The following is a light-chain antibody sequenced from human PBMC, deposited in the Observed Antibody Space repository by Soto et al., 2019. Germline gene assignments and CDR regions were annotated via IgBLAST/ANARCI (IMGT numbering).Light chain of an antibody. Sequence: EIVLTQSPGTQSLSPMEIASLSCMASQSVSSSYLAWYQQKPGQAPRLLIYGASTRATGIPARFSGSGSGTEFTLTISSLQSEDFAVYYCQQYNNWPITFGQGTRLEI. CDR2: GAS. J-gene: IGKJ5*01. V-gene: IGKV3-15*01. CDR1: QSVSSSY. CDR3: QQYNNWPIT.